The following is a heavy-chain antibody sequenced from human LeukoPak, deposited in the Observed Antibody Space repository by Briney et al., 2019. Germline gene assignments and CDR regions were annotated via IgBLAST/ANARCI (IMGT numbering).Heavy chain of an antibody. CDR1: GYTFTSYG. Sequence: ASVKVSCKASGYTFTSYGISWVRQAPGQGLEWMGWISAYNGNTNYAQKLQGRVTMTTDTSTSTAYMELRSLRSDDTAVYYCARDLVIIDYGDYSDYWGQGTLATVSS. V-gene: IGHV1-18*01. CDR3: ARDLVIIDYGDYSDY. D-gene: IGHD4-17*01. J-gene: IGHJ4*02. CDR2: ISAYNGNT.